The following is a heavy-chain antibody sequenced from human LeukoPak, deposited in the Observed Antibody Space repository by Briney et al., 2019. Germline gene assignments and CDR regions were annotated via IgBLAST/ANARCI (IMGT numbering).Heavy chain of an antibody. J-gene: IGHJ6*02. CDR3: AKARITMVPAMDV. Sequence: GGSLRLSCAASGFTFSSYGMHWVRQAPGKGPEWVALISYEGSNKYYADSVKGRFTISRDNSKNTLYLQMNSLRAEDTAVYYCAKARITMVPAMDVWGQGTTVTVSS. V-gene: IGHV3-30*18. CDR1: GFTFSSYG. CDR2: ISYEGSNK. D-gene: IGHD3-10*01.